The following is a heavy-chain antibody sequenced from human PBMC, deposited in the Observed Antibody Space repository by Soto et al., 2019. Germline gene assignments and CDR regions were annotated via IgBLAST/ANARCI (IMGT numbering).Heavy chain of an antibody. CDR3: AAGFGYYGSGSTDLDY. CDR2: IVVGSGNT. J-gene: IGHJ4*02. D-gene: IGHD3-10*01. Sequence: GASVKVSCKASGFTFTSSAVQWVRQARGQRLEWIGWIVVGSGNTNYAQKFQERVTITRDMSTSTAYMELSSLRSEDTAVYYCAAGFGYYGSGSTDLDYWGQGTLVTVSS. CDR1: GFTFTSSA. V-gene: IGHV1-58*01.